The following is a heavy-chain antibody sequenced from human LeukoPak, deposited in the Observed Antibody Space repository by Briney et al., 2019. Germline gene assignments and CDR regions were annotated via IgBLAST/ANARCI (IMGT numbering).Heavy chain of an antibody. CDR2: INPNSGST. J-gene: IGHJ5*02. CDR1: GYIFTSYG. CDR3: ARAFALGGAMVTSYWFDP. V-gene: IGHV1-2*02. Sequence: ASVNVSCKASGYIFTSYGISWVRQAPGQRVEWRGWINPNSGSTNYAQKFQGRVTMSRDTSISTAYMEVSRLRSDDTAVYYCARAFALGGAMVTSYWFDPWGQGTLVTVSS. D-gene: IGHD5-18*01.